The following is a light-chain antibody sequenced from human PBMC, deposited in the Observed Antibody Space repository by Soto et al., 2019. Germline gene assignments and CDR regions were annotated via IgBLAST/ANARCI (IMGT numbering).Light chain of an antibody. J-gene: IGKJ1*01. CDR1: QSVSSSY. CDR3: QQYGTSLQT. CDR2: GAS. V-gene: IGKV3-20*01. Sequence: EIAVTEVSGNLSLYPGERATLSCRVSQSVSSSYLAWYQQKPGQAPRLLIYGASSRATGIPDRFSGSGSGTDSTLTIARLEPEDFAVYYCQQYGTSLQTFGQGTKVDIK.